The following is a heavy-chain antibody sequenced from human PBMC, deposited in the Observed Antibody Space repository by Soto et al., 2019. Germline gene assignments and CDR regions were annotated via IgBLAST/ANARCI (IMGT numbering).Heavy chain of an antibody. Sequence: QVQLQESGPGLVKPSPTLSLTCTVSGGSISSCGYSWSWSRKHPGRALEWLGYHSSSGSSYYNPSVQSLVTISVDTSRTPFHLQLRSVTAADTAVYYCARDDVPAALFYNWFDPWGQGTLVTVSS. D-gene: IGHD2-2*01. CDR2: HSSSGSS. CDR3: ARDDVPAALFYNWFDP. CDR1: GGSISSCGYS. J-gene: IGHJ5*02. V-gene: IGHV4-31*01.